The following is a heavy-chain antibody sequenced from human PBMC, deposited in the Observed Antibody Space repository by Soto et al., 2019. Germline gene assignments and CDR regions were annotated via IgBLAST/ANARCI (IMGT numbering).Heavy chain of an antibody. Sequence: PSETLSLTCAVSGYSISSGYYWGWIRQPPGKGLEWIGSIYHSGSTYYNPSLKSRAGISVDSSKSQVSLKLTSVTAADTAVYFCARILMNYYRLDYWGQGALVTVSS. J-gene: IGHJ4*02. CDR1: GYSISSGYY. CDR3: ARILMNYYRLDY. D-gene: IGHD3-10*01. CDR2: IYHSGST. V-gene: IGHV4-38-2*01.